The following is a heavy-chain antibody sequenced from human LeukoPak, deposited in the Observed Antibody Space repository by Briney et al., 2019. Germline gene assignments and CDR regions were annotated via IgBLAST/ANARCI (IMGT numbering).Heavy chain of an antibody. D-gene: IGHD5-18*01. V-gene: IGHV4-59*01. CDR3: ARCGYSYGTGYYFDY. J-gene: IGHJ4*02. CDR2: IYYTGST. Sequence: SETLSLTCTVTGGSISSYYWSWIRQPPGKGLEWIGYIYYTGSTYYSPSLKSRVTISVDTSKNQFSLKLNSVTAADTAVYYCARCGYSYGTGYYFDYWGQGTLVTVSS. CDR1: GGSISSYY.